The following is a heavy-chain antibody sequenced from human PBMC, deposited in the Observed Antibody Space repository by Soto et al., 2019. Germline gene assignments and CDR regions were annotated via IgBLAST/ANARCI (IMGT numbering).Heavy chain of an antibody. Sequence: EVQLLESGGGLVQPGGSLRLSCAASGFTFSSYAVSWVRQAPGKGLEWVSAISGSGGSTYYADSVKGRFTVSRDNSKNTLYLQMNSLSAEDTAVYYCAGGFGSFDYWGQGTLVTVSS. D-gene: IGHD3-16*01. CDR1: GFTFSSYA. V-gene: IGHV3-23*01. CDR2: ISGSGGST. J-gene: IGHJ4*02. CDR3: AGGFGSFDY.